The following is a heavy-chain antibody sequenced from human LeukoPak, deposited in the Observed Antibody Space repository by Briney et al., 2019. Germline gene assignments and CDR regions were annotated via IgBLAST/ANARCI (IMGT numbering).Heavy chain of an antibody. CDR3: ARTNPGYNFDY. V-gene: IGHV3-33*01. CDR2: IWHDGSNK. CDR1: GFTFSNYG. Sequence: GRSLRLSCAASGFTFSNYGMHWVRQAPGKGLEWVAVIWHDGSNKYYADSVKGRFTISRDNSKNTLYLQMNSLRAEDTAVYYCARTNPGYNFDYWGQGTLVTVSS. J-gene: IGHJ4*02. D-gene: IGHD5-18*01.